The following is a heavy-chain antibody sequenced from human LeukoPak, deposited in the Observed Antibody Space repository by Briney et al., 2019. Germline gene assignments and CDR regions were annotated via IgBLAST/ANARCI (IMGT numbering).Heavy chain of an antibody. J-gene: IGHJ3*02. D-gene: IGHD6-19*01. CDR3: ARARDGSGWHTDGFDI. Sequence: GGSLRLSCAASGFTFSSYSMNWVRQAPGKGLEWVSSISTSSSYIYYADSVKGRFTISRDNAKNSLSLQMNSLRAEDTAVYYCARARDGSGWHTDGFDIWGQGTVVTVSS. V-gene: IGHV3-21*01. CDR2: ISTSSSYI. CDR1: GFTFSSYS.